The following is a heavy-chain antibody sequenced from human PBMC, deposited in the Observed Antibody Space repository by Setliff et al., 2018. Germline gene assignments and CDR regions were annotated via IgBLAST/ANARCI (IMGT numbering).Heavy chain of an antibody. D-gene: IGHD2-15*01. CDR1: GGSLSSHY. Sequence: PSETLSLTCTVSGGSLSSHYWTWIRQPAGKGLEWIGRLYTSGDTNYNPSLKSRVSMSLDTSKNQFSLKLSSVTAADTAVYYCARDRVVVLAGRRGFYFDYWGQGTLVTVSS. V-gene: IGHV4-4*07. J-gene: IGHJ4*02. CDR3: ARDRVVVLAGRRGFYFDY. CDR2: LYTSGDT.